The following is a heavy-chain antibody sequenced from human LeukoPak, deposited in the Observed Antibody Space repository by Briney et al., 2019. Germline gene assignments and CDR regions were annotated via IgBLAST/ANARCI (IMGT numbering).Heavy chain of an antibody. D-gene: IGHD3-10*01. Sequence: ASVKVSCKASGYTFTSYGISWVRQAPGQGLEWMGWISAYNGNTNYAQKLQGRVTMTTDTSTSTAYMELRSLRSDDTAVYYCAREVHGSGTLDAFDIWGQGTMVTVSS. CDR3: AREVHGSGTLDAFDI. J-gene: IGHJ3*02. CDR1: GYTFTSYG. CDR2: ISAYNGNT. V-gene: IGHV1-18*01.